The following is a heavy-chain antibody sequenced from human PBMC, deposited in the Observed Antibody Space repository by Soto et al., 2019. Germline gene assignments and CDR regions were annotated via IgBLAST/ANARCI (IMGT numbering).Heavy chain of an antibody. V-gene: IGHV1-69*12. Sequence: QVQLVQSGAEVKKPGSSVKVSCKASGGTFSSYAISWVRQAPGQGLEWMGGIIPIFGTANYAQKFQGRVTITADESTSTAYMGLSSLRSEDTVVYYCERVDSYGPHFDYWGQGTLVTVSS. D-gene: IGHD5-18*01. CDR2: IIPIFGTA. J-gene: IGHJ4*02. CDR1: GGTFSSYA. CDR3: ERVDSYGPHFDY.